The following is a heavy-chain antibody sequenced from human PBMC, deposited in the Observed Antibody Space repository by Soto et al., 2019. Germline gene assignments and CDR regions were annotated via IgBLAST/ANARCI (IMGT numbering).Heavy chain of an antibody. D-gene: IGHD5-18*01. CDR3: AKDIVRYTYGACDN. CDR1: GFTFRSYG. V-gene: IGHV3-30*18. CDR2: ISYDGSNK. J-gene: IGHJ4*02. Sequence: QVQLVESGGAVVKPGKSLRLSFAAPGFTFRSYGMYWIPQAPGKGRGWVAAISYDGSNKFHADSVKGRFTISRDNSQNTLYLQMNSLSTEDTAVYYCAKDIVRYTYGACDNWGQGALVTVSS.